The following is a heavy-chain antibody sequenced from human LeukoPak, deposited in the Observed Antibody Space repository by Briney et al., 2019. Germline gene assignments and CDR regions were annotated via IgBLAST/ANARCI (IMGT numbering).Heavy chain of an antibody. CDR2: IKQDGSEK. V-gene: IGHV3-7*01. D-gene: IGHD3-22*01. CDR3: ARDQGRLVVINQAFDI. CDR1: GFTFSSYW. J-gene: IGHJ3*02. Sequence: GGSLRLSCAASGFTFSSYWMSWVRQAPGKGLEWVAHIKQDGSEKYYVDSVKGRFTISRDNAKNSLYLQMNSLRAEDTAVYYCARDQGRLVVINQAFDIWGQGTMVTVSS.